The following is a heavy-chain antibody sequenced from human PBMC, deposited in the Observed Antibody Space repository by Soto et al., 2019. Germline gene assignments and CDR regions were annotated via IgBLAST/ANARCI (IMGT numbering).Heavy chain of an antibody. D-gene: IGHD3-3*01. CDR1: GGTFSSYA. CDR2: IIPIFGTA. J-gene: IGHJ4*02. V-gene: IGHV1-69*01. Sequence: QVQLVQSGAEVKKPGSSVKVSCKASGGTFSSYAISWVRQAPGRGLEWMGGIIPIFGTANYAQKFQGRVTITADESTSTAYMELSSLRSEDTAVYYCASPYYDFWSGATYYFDYWGQGTLVTVSS. CDR3: ASPYYDFWSGATYYFDY.